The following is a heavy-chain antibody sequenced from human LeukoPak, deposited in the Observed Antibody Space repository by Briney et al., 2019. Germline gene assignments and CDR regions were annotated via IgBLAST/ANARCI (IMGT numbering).Heavy chain of an antibody. CDR3: ARVVGGPDVGRDAFSV. CDR2: INGRGDIT. J-gene: IGHJ3*01. D-gene: IGHD6-19*01. V-gene: IGHV3-23*01. Sequence: GGSLRLSCVASESTLANYAVAWFRKAPGEGLQWVSSINGRGDITYYADSVRGRFTISRDNSKNTMFLQMNSLRAEDAAIYFCARVVGGPDVGRDAFSVWARGTLVTVSS. CDR1: ESTLANYA.